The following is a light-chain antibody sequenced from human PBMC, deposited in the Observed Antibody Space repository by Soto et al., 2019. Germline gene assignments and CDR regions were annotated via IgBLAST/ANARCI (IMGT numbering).Light chain of an antibody. CDR3: QSYASSLSTGFV. CDR2: AND. Sequence: QSVLTQPPSVSGAPGQGVSISCTGSSFNIGAGYDVHWYQQLPGKAPTLLIYANDNRPSGVPDRFSGSKSGTSASLAITGLRAEDEADYYCQSYASSLSTGFVFGTGTKLTVL. J-gene: IGLJ1*01. V-gene: IGLV1-40*01. CDR1: SFNIGAGYD.